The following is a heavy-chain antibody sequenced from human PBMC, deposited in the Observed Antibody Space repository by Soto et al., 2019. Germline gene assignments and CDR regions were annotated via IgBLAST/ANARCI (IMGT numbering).Heavy chain of an antibody. CDR3: ARGLGEAYFDY. Sequence: GGSLRLSCAVSGFPFSFYGFHWVRQSPGKGLEWISYISSTGNTIYYADSVKGRFIISRDNAKKSLFLQMDSLRGEDTAVYFCARGLGEAYFDYWGQGTLVTVSS. CDR2: ISSTGNTI. V-gene: IGHV3-48*04. D-gene: IGHD3-16*01. CDR1: GFPFSFYG. J-gene: IGHJ4*02.